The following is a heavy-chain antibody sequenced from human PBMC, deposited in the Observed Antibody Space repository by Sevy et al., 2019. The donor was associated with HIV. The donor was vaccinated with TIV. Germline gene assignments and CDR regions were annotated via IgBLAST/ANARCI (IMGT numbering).Heavy chain of an antibody. J-gene: IGHJ4*02. CDR3: ARDYNFVYYFDY. CDR1: GFTFSSYA. CDR2: ISYDGSNK. V-gene: IGHV3-30-3*01. Sequence: GGSLRLSCAASGFTFSSYAMHWVRQAPGKGLECVAVISYDGSNKYYADSVKGRFTISRDNSKNTLYLQMNSLRAEDTAVYYCARDYNFVYYFDYWGQGTLVTVSS. D-gene: IGHD1-1*01.